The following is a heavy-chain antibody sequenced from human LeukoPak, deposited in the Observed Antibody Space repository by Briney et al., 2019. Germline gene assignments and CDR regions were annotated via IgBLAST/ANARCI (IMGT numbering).Heavy chain of an antibody. CDR1: GGSISSYY. J-gene: IGHJ4*02. CDR3: ARQGGVIAKIDY. D-gene: IGHD3-16*02. CDR2: IYYSGST. Sequence: SETLSLTCTVSGGSISSYYWSWIRQPPGKGLEWIGYIYYSGSTNYNPSPKSRVTISVDTSKNQFSLKLSSVTAADTAVYYCARQGGVIAKIDYWGQGTLVTVSS. V-gene: IGHV4-59*08.